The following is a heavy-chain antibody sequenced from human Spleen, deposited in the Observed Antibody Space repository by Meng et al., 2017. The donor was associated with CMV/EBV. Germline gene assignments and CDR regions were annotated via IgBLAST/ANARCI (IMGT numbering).Heavy chain of an antibody. J-gene: IGHJ4*02. CDR1: GFTFGDYA. D-gene: IGHD5-18*01. Sequence: GESLKISCTASGFTFGDYAMSWVRQAPGKGLEWVGFIRNKAYGGTIEYAASVKGRFTISRDDSKSIAYMQMNSLKTEDTAVYYCTRDRSGYCYIIDYWGQGTLVTVSS. CDR3: TRDRSGYCYIIDY. CDR2: IRNKAYGGTI. V-gene: IGHV3-49*04.